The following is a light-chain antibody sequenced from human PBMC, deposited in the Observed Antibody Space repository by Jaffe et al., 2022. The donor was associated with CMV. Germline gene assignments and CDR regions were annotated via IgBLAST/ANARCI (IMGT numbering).Light chain of an antibody. CDR2: DVI. CDR1: SSDVSGYKY. J-gene: IGLJ2*01. Sequence: QSALTQPASVSGSPGQSITISCTGTSSDVSGYKYVSWYQQHPGKAPKLMIYDVINRPSGVSNRFSGSKSGNTASLTISGLQAEDEADYYCTSYTGTITIFGGGTKLTVL. CDR3: TSYTGTITI. V-gene: IGLV2-14*03.